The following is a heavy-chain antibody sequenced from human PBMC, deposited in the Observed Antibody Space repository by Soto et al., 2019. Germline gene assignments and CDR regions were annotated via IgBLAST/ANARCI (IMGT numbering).Heavy chain of an antibody. D-gene: IGHD3-10*01. Sequence: QVQLVQSGAEVKKPGASVKVSCKASGYTFTGYYMHWVRQAPGQGLEWMGWINPNSGGTNYAQKLQGRVTMTRDTSISTAYMELSRLRADDTAVYYCARGWDATLRGFGEGTVGFDPWGQGTLVTVSS. V-gene: IGHV1-2*02. CDR3: ARGWDATLRGFGEGTVGFDP. CDR2: INPNSGGT. CDR1: GYTFTGYY. J-gene: IGHJ5*02.